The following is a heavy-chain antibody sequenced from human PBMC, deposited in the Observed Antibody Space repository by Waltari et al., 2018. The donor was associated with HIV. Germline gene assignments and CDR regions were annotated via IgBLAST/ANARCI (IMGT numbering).Heavy chain of an antibody. CDR2: ISGSGGST. J-gene: IGHJ6*02. CDR3: VKEHQYSHSWYSYYGMDV. V-gene: IGHV3-23*01. Sequence: EVQVLESGGALVQPGGSLRLSCAASGFPFSNYGMSWVRQAPGKGVEWVSTISGSGGSTYYADSVKGRFTVSRDNSKNTLYLQMNSLRAEDTAVYFCVKEHQYSHSWYSYYGMDVWGQGTTVTVSS. CDR1: GFPFSNYG. D-gene: IGHD6-13*01.